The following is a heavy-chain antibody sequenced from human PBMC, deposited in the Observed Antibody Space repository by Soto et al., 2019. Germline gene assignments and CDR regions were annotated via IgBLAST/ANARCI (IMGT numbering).Heavy chain of an antibody. CDR3: ATMGTPATGLYYFDS. D-gene: IGHD1-7*01. V-gene: IGHV4-30-4*01. J-gene: IGHJ4*02. CDR1: GGSISSGNYY. Sequence: QVQLQESGPGLVKPSQTLSLTCTVSGGSISSGNYYWSWIRQPPGKGLEWIGFISYSGSTYYNASLTSRVTISVDTSKNQFSLNLSFVTAADTAVYYCATMGTPATGLYYFDSWGQGTLVTVSS. CDR2: ISYSGST.